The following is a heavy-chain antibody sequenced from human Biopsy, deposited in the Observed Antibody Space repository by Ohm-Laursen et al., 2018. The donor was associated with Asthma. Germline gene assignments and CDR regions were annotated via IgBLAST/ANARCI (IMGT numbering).Heavy chain of an antibody. CDR1: GFTFSSYA. D-gene: IGHD5/OR15-5a*01. V-gene: IGHV3-23*01. Sequence: GSLRLSCAASGFTFSSYALSWVRQAPGKGLEWVSVISGDAQRTYYEDSVKGRFTISSANSKNTIYLQLNSLRAEDTAVYYCAKDWKSLYVQYFFEDWGQGTLVTVSS. J-gene: IGHJ4*02. CDR2: ISGDAQRT. CDR3: AKDWKSLYVQYFFED.